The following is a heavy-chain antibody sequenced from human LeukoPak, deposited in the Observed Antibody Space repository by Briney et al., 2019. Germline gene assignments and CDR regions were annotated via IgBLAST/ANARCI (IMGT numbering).Heavy chain of an antibody. CDR3: ARDSSQWLDY. CDR1: GFTFSNYW. D-gene: IGHD6-19*01. CDR2: INQDGSEK. V-gene: IGHV3-7*03. Sequence: GGSLRLSCAASGFTFSNYWMSWVRQAPGKGLEWVANINQDGSEKYYVDSVKGRFTISRDNAKNSLYLQMNSLRAEDTAVYYCARDSSQWLDYWGQGTLVTVPS. J-gene: IGHJ4*02.